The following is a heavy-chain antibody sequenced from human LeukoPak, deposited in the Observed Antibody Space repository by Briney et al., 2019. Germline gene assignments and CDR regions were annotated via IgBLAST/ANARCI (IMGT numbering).Heavy chain of an antibody. CDR1: GFTFSSYS. D-gene: IGHD2-2*01. J-gene: IGHJ6*02. Sequence: GGSLRLSCAASGFTFSSYSMNWVRQAPGKGLEWVSSISSSSSYIYYADSVKGRFTISRDNAKNSLYLQMNSLRAEDTAVYYCARDKIVVVPAAISGRMDVWGQGTTVTVSS. CDR3: ARDKIVVVPAAISGRMDV. CDR2: ISSSSSYI. V-gene: IGHV3-21*01.